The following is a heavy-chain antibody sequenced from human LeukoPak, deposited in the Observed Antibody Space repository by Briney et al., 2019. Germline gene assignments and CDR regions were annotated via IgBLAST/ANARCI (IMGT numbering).Heavy chain of an antibody. CDR2: IYTSGST. J-gene: IGHJ4*02. D-gene: IGHD2/OR15-2a*01. CDR1: GGSISSGSYY. CDR3: ARLREAEYFDY. Sequence: PSETLSLTCTVSGGSISSGSYYWSWIRQPAWKGLEWIGRIYTSGSTNYNPSLKSRVTISVDTSKNQFSLKLSSVTAADTAVYYCARLREAEYFDYWGQGTLVTVSS. V-gene: IGHV4-61*02.